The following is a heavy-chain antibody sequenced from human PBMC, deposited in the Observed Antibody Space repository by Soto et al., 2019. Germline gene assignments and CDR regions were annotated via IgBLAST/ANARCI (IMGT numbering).Heavy chain of an antibody. D-gene: IGHD1-7*01. J-gene: IGHJ4*02. CDR1: GGSISSGGYY. CDR3: ARDIAGTSSSYFDD. CDR2: IYYSGST. Sequence: PSETLSLTCTVSGGSISSGGYYWSWIRQHPGKGLEWIGYIYYSGSTYYNPSLKSRVTISVDTSKNQFSLKLSSVTAADTAVYYCARDIAGTSSSYFDDWGQGTLVTVSS. V-gene: IGHV4-31*03.